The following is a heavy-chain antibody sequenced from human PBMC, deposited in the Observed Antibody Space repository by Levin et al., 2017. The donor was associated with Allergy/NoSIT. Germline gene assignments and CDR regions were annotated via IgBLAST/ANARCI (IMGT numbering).Heavy chain of an antibody. V-gene: IGHV3-33*01. CDR1: RFTFSSYG. Sequence: SCAASRFTFSSYGIHWVRQAPGKGLEWVAVVWYDGSKTYYADSVKGRFTISRDNSKNTLYLQMNSLRVEDTAVYYCARDETGTFDSWGQGTLVTVSS. J-gene: IGHJ4*02. CDR2: VWYDGSKT. CDR3: ARDETGTFDS. D-gene: IGHD3-9*01.